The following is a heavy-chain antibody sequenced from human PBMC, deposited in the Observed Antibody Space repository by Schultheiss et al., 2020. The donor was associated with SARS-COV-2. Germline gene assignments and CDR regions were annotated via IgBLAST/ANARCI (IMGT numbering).Heavy chain of an antibody. V-gene: IGHV4-34*01. CDR1: GGSLSGYY. D-gene: IGHD5-24*01. J-gene: IGHJ4*02. Sequence: SETLSLTCAVYGGSLSGYYWSWIRQPPGKGLEWIGEINHSGSTNYNPSLKSRVTISVDTSKNQFSLKLSSVTAADTAVYYCARQGDGYNWGFDYWGQGTLVTVSS. CDR2: INHSGST. CDR3: ARQGDGYNWGFDY.